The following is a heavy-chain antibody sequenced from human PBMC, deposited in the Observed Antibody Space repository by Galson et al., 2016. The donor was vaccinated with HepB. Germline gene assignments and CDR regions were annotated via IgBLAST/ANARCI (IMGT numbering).Heavy chain of an antibody. CDR2: SAYSGNI. CDR3: SAGWRFDY. V-gene: IGHV4-59*08. D-gene: IGHD6-19*01. J-gene: IGHJ4*02. CDR1: GGSISGYY. Sequence: SETLSLTCSVSGGSISGYYCHWLRQSPGKGLEWIGYSAYSGNINYSPSLESRVTISVDTSTNQFSLRLTSVTAADTGVYYCSAGWRFDYWGQGTLVTISS.